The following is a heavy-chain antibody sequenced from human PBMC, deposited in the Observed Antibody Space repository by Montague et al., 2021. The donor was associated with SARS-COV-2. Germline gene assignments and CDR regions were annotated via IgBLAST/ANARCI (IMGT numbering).Heavy chain of an antibody. D-gene: IGHD3-10*01. J-gene: IGHJ6*03. Sequence: SETLSLTCAVHGGSFSTYSWNWIRQPPGKGLEWIGEIHHGGSTNYNPSLKSRVTISADTSTNQFSLKLPSVAAADTAVYYCARLGDGVVPSPILGVGPYYSSYHMDVWGKGTTVTVSS. CDR1: GGSFSTYS. V-gene: IGHV4-34*01. CDR3: ARLGDGVVPSPILGVGPYYSSYHMDV. CDR2: IHHGGST.